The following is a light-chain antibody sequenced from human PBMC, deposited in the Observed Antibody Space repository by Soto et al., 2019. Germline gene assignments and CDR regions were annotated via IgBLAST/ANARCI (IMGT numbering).Light chain of an antibody. J-gene: IGLJ3*02. Sequence: QSALTQPRSVSGSPGQSVTISCTGTSSDVGAYNYVSWYQQHPGKVPKLMIYDVSRRPSGVPDRFSGSKSGNTASLTISGFQADDEADYYCCSYAGSYTVVFGGGTKLTVL. CDR2: DVS. CDR3: CSYAGSYTVV. CDR1: SSDVGAYNY. V-gene: IGLV2-11*01.